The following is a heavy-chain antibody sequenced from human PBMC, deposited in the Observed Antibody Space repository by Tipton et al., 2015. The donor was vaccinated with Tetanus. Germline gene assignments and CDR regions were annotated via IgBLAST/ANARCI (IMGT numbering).Heavy chain of an antibody. CDR3: ARDQARGARGWNYFDY. CDR1: GGSISSGGYN. V-gene: IGHV4-31*03. CDR2: IYYSGST. Sequence: TLSLTCTVSGGSISSGGYNWSWIRQHPGKGLEWIGDIYYSGSTYYNPSLKSRVTISVDTSKNQFSLKLNSVTAADTAVYYCARDQARGARGWNYFDYWGQGTLVTVSS. J-gene: IGHJ4*02. D-gene: IGHD1-26*01.